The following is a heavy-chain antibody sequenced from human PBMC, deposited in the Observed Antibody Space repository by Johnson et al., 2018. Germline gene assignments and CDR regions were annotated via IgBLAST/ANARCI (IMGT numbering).Heavy chain of an antibody. CDR1: GFTFSNYA. CDR2: IGGSGSST. D-gene: IGHD2-2*01. Sequence: EVQLVESGGGLVQPGGSLRLTCAASGFTFSNYAMIWVRQAPGEGLDWVSAIGGSGSSTFYADSVTGRFTISRDNSKNTLYLQMNSLRAADTAVYYCAKRMSPTTLRWEAFDIWGQGTMVTVSS. CDR3: AKRMSPTTLRWEAFDI. J-gene: IGHJ3*02. V-gene: IGHV3-23*04.